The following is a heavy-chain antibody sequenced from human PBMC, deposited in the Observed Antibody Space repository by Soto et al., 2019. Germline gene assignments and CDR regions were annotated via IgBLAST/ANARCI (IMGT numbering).Heavy chain of an antibody. CDR1: GFSFRIFT. D-gene: IGHD6-13*01. CDR3: TRDASRDSSARGWFDP. CDR2: ISSNSAYI. V-gene: IGHV3-21*01. Sequence: LRLSCAAYGFSFRIFTMRWVRQAPGKGLEWVSTISSNSAYIYYTDALRGRFTISRDNAKNSLHLQMNSLRAEDTAVYYCTRDASRDSSARGWFDPWGPGTLGTV. J-gene: IGHJ5*02.